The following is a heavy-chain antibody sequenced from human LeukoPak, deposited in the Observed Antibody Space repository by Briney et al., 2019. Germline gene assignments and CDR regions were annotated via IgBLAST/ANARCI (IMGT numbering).Heavy chain of an antibody. CDR1: GGTFSSYA. D-gene: IGHD5-18*01. Sequence: ASVKVSCKASGGTFSSYAISWVRQAPGQGLEWMGRIIPIFGTANYAQKFQGRVTITTDESTSTAYMEPSSLRSEDTAVYYCARDWSGYSYGYYFDYWGQGTLVTVSS. J-gene: IGHJ4*02. CDR3: ARDWSGYSYGYYFDY. V-gene: IGHV1-69*05. CDR2: IIPIFGTA.